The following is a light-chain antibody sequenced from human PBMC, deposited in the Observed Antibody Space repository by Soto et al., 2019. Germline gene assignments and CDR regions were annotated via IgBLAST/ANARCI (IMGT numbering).Light chain of an antibody. Sequence: EIVLTQSPATLCWAPGEIAIVSCRASQSVSSYLAWYQQKPGQAPRLLIYDASNRATGIPARFSGSGSGTDFTLTISSLEPEHFAVYSCQQRSNWPRTFGQGTKV. CDR3: QQRSNWPRT. CDR1: QSVSSY. V-gene: IGKV3-11*01. J-gene: IGKJ1*01. CDR2: DAS.